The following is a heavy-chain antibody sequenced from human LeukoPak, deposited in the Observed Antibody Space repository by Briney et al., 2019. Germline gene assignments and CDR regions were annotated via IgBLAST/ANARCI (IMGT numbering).Heavy chain of an antibody. Sequence: GESLKISCKGSGYSFTSYWIGWVRQMPGKGLEWMGIIYPGDSDTRYSPSFQGQVTISADKSISTAYLQWSSLKASDTAMYYCARHVISSSWLEPDAFDIWGQGTMVTVSS. V-gene: IGHV5-51*01. D-gene: IGHD6-13*01. CDR2: IYPGDSDT. J-gene: IGHJ3*02. CDR3: ARHVISSSWLEPDAFDI. CDR1: GYSFTSYW.